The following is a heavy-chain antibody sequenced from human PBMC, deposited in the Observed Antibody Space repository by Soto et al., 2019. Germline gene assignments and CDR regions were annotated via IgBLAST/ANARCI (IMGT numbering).Heavy chain of an antibody. J-gene: IGHJ4*02. D-gene: IGHD3-16*01. CDR3: AKDPYDYIWGSYLDY. CDR1: GFTFSSYA. CDR2: ISGSGGST. V-gene: IGHV3-23*01. Sequence: EVQLLESGGGLVQPGGSLRLSCAASGFTFSSYAMSWVRQAPGKGLEWVSAISGSGGSTYYADSVKGRFTISRDNSKNPLYMQMKSLRAEEKAVYYCAKDPYDYIWGSYLDYWGQGTLVTVSS.